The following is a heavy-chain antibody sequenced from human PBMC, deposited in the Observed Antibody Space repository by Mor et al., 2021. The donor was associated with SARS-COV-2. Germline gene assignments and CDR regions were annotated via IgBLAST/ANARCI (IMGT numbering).Heavy chain of an antibody. Sequence: MGWINAGNGNTKYSQKFQGRVTITRDTSASTAYMELSSLRSEDTAVYYCSCSGSYYHYFDYWGQGTLVTVSS. CDR2: INAGNGNT. D-gene: IGHD3-10*02. J-gene: IGHJ4*02. CDR3: SCSGSYYHYFDY. V-gene: IGHV1-3*01.